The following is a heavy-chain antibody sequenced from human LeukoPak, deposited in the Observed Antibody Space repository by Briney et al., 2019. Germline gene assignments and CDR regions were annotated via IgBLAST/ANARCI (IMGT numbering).Heavy chain of an antibody. CDR3: ARDQDIVVVVAASPGSFDY. D-gene: IGHD2-15*01. CDR1: GFTFSSYS. J-gene: IGHJ4*02. V-gene: IGHV3-48*01. CDR2: ISSSSSTI. Sequence: PGGSLRLSCAASGFTFSSYSMNWVRQAPGKGLEWVSYISSSSSTIYYADSVKGRFTISRDNAKNSLYLQMNSLRAEDTAVYYCARDQDIVVVVAASPGSFDYWGQGTLVPSPQ.